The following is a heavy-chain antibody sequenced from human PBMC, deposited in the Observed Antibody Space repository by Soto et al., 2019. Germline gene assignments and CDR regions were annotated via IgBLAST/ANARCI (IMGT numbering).Heavy chain of an antibody. CDR2: IYYSGST. CDR3: ARVQEWLFHFDY. J-gene: IGHJ4*02. V-gene: IGHV4-31*03. Sequence: SETLSLTCTVSGGSISSGGYYWSWIRQHPGKGLEWIGYIYYSGSTYYNPSLKSRVTISVGTSKNQFSLKLSSVTAADTAVYYCARVQEWLFHFDYWGQGTLVTVSS. D-gene: IGHD3-3*01. CDR1: GGSISSGGYY.